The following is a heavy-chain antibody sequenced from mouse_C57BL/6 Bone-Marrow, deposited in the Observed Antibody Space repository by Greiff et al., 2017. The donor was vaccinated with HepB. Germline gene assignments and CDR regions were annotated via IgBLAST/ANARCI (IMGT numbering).Heavy chain of an antibody. J-gene: IGHJ1*03. V-gene: IGHV5-6*01. CDR3: AQCVYWYFDV. Sequence: SFAYLVKPVGSLKLSCAASGFTFSSYGMSWVRQTPDKRLEWVATISSGGSYTYYPDSVKGRFTISRDNAKNTPYLQMSSLKSEDTAMYYCAQCVYWYFDVWGTGTTVTVSS. CDR2: ISSGGSYT. CDR1: GFTFSSYG.